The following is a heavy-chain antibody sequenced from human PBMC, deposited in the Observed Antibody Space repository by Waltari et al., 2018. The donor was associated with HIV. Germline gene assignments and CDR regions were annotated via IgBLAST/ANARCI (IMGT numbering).Heavy chain of an antibody. V-gene: IGHV1-2*02. Sequence: QVLLLQSGTEVKKPGISVKVSCKASGYTVTGYYLHWVRQAPGQGLEWMGWINPQSGNTNYAQKFQDRVTMTRDTSINTAYMELDRLTYDDSAVYYCARVTYSGSYYFDFWGQGSRVTVSS. CDR2: INPQSGNT. CDR1: GYTVTGYY. J-gene: IGHJ4*02. D-gene: IGHD1-26*01. CDR3: ARVTYSGSYYFDF.